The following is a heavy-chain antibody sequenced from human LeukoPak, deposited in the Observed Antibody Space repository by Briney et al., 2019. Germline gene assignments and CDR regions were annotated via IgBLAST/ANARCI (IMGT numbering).Heavy chain of an antibody. J-gene: IGHJ5*02. CDR3: ARLGYCSSTSCYNARWFDP. CDR2: INPNSGGT. CDR1: GYTFTGYY. V-gene: IGHV1-2*02. D-gene: IGHD2-2*02. Sequence: ASVTVSCKASGYTFTGYYMHWVRQAPGQGLEWMGWINPNSGGTNYAQKFQGRVTMTRDTSISTAYMELSRLRSDDTAVYYCARLGYCSSTSCYNARWFDPWGQGTLVTVSS.